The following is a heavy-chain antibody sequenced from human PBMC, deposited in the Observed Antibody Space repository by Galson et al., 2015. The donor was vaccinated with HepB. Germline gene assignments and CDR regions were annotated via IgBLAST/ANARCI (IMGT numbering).Heavy chain of an antibody. Sequence: TLSLTCAVSGDSVNSDGHAWSWIRQPPGKGLEWIGYFHYSGSSYYKASLESRVTISIDTSKNRFSLNLSSVTAADTAMYFCARVGYHPYGHDIWGQGTRVTISS. V-gene: IGHV4-30-4*07. D-gene: IGHD3-10*01. CDR1: GDSVNSDGHA. CDR3: ARVGYHPYGHDI. CDR2: FHYSGSS. J-gene: IGHJ3*02.